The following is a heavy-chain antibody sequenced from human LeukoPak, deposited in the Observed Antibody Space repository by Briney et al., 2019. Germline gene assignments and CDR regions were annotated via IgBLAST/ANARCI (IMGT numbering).Heavy chain of an antibody. CDR1: GGSTSNYY. Sequence: SETLSLTCTVSGGSTSNYYWSWIRQPPGKGLEWIGYISYSGSTNYNPSLKSRVTISVDTSKNQFSLNLSSVTAADTAEYYCARDSPMVRGFIGYFDLWGRGTLVTVSS. CDR2: ISYSGST. D-gene: IGHD3-10*01. V-gene: IGHV4-59*01. J-gene: IGHJ2*01. CDR3: ARDSPMVRGFIGYFDL.